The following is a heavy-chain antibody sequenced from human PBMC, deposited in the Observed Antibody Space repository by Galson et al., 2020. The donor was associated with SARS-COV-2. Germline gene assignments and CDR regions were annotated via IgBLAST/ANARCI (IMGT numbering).Heavy chain of an antibody. CDR3: AREGYDYVWGSYIGDY. J-gene: IGHJ4*02. V-gene: IGHV3-33*01. CDR1: GFTFSSYG. D-gene: IGHD3-16*01. CDR2: IWYDGSNK. Sequence: DQLGESLKISCAASGFTFSSYGMHWVRQAPGKGLEWVAVIWYDGSNKYYADSVKGRFTISRDNSKNTLYLQMNSLRAEDTAVYYCAREGYDYVWGSYIGDYWGQGTLVTVSS.